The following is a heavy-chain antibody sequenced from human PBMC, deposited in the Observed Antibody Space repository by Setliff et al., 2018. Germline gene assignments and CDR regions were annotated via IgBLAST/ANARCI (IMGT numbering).Heavy chain of an antibody. D-gene: IGHD3-10*01. Sequence: SETLSLTCTVSGGSISGSSYYWGWIRQPPGKGLEWIGSIYYSGSTYYNPSLKSRVTISVDTSKNQFSLKLSPVTAADTAVYYCARVSSYGSGSYYYYYYGMDVWGQGTTVTVSS. J-gene: IGHJ6*02. CDR2: IYYSGST. CDR3: ARVSSYGSGSYYYYYYGMDV. CDR1: GGSISGSSYY. V-gene: IGHV4-39*07.